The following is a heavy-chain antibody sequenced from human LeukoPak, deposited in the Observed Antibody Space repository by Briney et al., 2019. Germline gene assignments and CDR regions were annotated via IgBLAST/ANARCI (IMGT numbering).Heavy chain of an antibody. V-gene: IGHV3-7*05. Sequence: GGSLRLSCAASGFPFSSYWMSWVRQAPGKGLEWVANIKQDGSEKYYVDSVKGRFTISRDNAKNSLYLQMNSLRAEDTAVYYCAGDFLTYYDSSGQGAYFDYWGQGTLVTVSS. CDR3: AGDFLTYYDSSGQGAYFDY. CDR1: GFPFSSYW. CDR2: IKQDGSEK. D-gene: IGHD3-22*01. J-gene: IGHJ4*02.